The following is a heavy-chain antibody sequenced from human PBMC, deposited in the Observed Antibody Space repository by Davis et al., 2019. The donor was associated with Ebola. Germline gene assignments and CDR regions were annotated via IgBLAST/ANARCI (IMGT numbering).Heavy chain of an antibody. CDR1: GYTFTSYY. J-gene: IGHJ6*02. D-gene: IGHD2-15*01. CDR3: ARSDVGYCSGGSCYPYYYYGMDV. Sequence: ASVKVSCKASGYTFTSYYMHWVGQAPGQGLEWMGIINPSGGSTSYAQKFQGRVTMTRDTSTSTVYMELSSLRSEDTAVYYCARSDVGYCSGGSCYPYYYYGMDVWGQGTTVTVSS. CDR2: INPSGGST. V-gene: IGHV1-46*01.